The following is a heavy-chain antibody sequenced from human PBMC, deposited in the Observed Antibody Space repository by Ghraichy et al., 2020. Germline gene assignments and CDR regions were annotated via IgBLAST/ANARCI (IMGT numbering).Heavy chain of an antibody. CDR1: GFTFSSYS. CDR3: ARDGGYSSGWSNFDY. CDR2: ISSSSSYI. Sequence: GGSLRLSCAASGFTFSSYSMNWVRQAPGKGLEWVSSISSSSSYIYYADSVKGRFTISRDNAKNSLYLQMNSLRAEDTAVYYCARDGGYSSGWSNFDYWGQGTLVTVSS. D-gene: IGHD6-19*01. V-gene: IGHV3-21*01. J-gene: IGHJ4*02.